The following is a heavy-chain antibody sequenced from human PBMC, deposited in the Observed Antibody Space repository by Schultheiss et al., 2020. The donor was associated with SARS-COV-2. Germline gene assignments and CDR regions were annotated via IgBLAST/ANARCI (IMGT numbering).Heavy chain of an antibody. CDR3: ARPQWLDYYYYYGMDV. V-gene: IGHV3-74*01. Sequence: GGSLRLSCAASGFTFSSYSMNWVRQAPGKGLVWVSRINSDGSSTSYADSVKGRFTISRDNSKNTLYLQMGSLRSDDTAVYYCARPQWLDYYYYYGMDVWGQGTTVTVSS. D-gene: IGHD6-19*01. CDR2: INSDGSST. CDR1: GFTFSSYS. J-gene: IGHJ6*02.